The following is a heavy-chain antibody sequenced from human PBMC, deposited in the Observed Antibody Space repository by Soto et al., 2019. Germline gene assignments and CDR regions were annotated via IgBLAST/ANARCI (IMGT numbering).Heavy chain of an antibody. CDR1: DGSISSYY. J-gene: IGHJ4*02. Sequence: SETLSLTCTVSDGSISSYYWSGIRQPPGKGLEWVGDIYYSGSTNYNPSVKIRVTISVDTSKNQFSLKLSSVTAADTAVYYYARLIEHYRSSALTPPHYWGQGTLVTVS. CDR3: ARLIEHYRSSALTPPHY. D-gene: IGHD3-16*02. V-gene: IGHV4-59*01. CDR2: IYYSGST.